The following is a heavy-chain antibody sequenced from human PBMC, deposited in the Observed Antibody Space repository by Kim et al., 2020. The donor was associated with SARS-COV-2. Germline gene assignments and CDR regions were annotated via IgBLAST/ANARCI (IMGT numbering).Heavy chain of an antibody. D-gene: IGHD3-10*01. CDR1: GITFSSYA. CDR3: ANPSGTSDY. CDR2: ISGSGGST. V-gene: IGHV3-23*01. Sequence: GGSLRLSCAASGITFSSYAVSWVRQAPGKGLEWVSTISGSGGSTYYADSVKGRFTISRDNSKNTVYLQMNSLRAEDTAGYYWANPSGTSDYWGQGTLVTV. J-gene: IGHJ4*02.